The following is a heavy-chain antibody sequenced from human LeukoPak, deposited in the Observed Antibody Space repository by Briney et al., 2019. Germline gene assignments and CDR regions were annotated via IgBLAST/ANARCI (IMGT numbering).Heavy chain of an antibody. D-gene: IGHD3-10*01. Sequence: GGSLRLSCAASGFTFSSYAMSWVRQAPGKGLEWVSGISGSGDSTYYADSVKGRFTISRDNSENTLYLQMNSLRAEDTAVYYCAKDAAGVFGELSYWGQGTLVTVSS. CDR2: ISGSGDST. CDR3: AKDAAGVFGELSY. CDR1: GFTFSSYA. J-gene: IGHJ4*02. V-gene: IGHV3-23*01.